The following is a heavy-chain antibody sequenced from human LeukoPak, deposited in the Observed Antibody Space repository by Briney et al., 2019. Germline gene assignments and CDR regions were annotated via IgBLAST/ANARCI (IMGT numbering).Heavy chain of an antibody. CDR3: ARGMVTTETNWFDP. Sequence: SETLSLTCTVSGYSISSGHYWGWIRQPPGKGLEWIGSMYHSGSTYYNPPLKSRVTISVDTSKNQFSLKLSSVTAADTAVYYCARGMVTTETNWFDPWGQGTLVTVSS. CDR2: MYHSGST. V-gene: IGHV4-38-2*02. CDR1: GYSISSGHY. J-gene: IGHJ5*02. D-gene: IGHD4-17*01.